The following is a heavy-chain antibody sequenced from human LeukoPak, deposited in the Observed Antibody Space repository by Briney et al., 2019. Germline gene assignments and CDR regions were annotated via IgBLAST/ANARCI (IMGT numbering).Heavy chain of an antibody. CDR3: ARERDGGAPDY. D-gene: IGHD5-24*01. J-gene: IGHJ4*02. CDR1: GYTFTSYY. Sequence: GASVKVSCKASGYTFTSYYMHWVRQAPGQGLEWMGMINPSGGSTNYAQKFQGRVTVTRDTSTNTVYMDLSSLTSDDTAVYYCARERDGGAPDYWGQGTLVIVSS. V-gene: IGHV1-46*01. CDR2: INPSGGST.